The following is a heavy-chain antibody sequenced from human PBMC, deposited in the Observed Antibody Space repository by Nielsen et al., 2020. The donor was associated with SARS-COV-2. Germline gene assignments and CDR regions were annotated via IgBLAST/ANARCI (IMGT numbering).Heavy chain of an antibody. Sequence: SETLSLTCSVSGDSTRNSRYYWTWVRQPPGRGPEWIGNIHYTGSANYSPSLKSRLSMSLEASRNQFSLSVKSMTAADSAEYYCVRDTLAHGLDVWGQGITVTVSS. CDR2: IHYTGSA. CDR3: VRDTLAHGLDV. J-gene: IGHJ6*02. CDR1: GDSTRNSRYY. V-gene: IGHV4-31*03.